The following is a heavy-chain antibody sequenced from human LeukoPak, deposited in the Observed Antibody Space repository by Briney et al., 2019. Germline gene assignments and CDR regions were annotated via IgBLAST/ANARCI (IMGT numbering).Heavy chain of an antibody. CDR2: IYTSGST. D-gene: IGHD4-23*01. V-gene: IGHV4-4*07. CDR3: ARDRLGGGRPLNWFDP. CDR1: GGSISSYS. J-gene: IGHJ5*02. Sequence: NPSETLSLTCTVSGGSISSYSWSWIRQPAGKGLEWIGRIYTSGSTNYNPSLKSRVTMSVDTSKNQFSLKLSSVTAADTAVYYCARDRLGGGRPLNWFDPWGQGTLVTVSS.